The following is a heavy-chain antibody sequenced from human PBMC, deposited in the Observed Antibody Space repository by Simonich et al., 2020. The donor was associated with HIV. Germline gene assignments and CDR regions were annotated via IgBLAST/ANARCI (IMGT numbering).Heavy chain of an antibody. CDR1: GGSFRCYY. J-gene: IGHJ5*02. Sequence: QVQLQQWGAGLLKPSETLSLTCAVYGGSFRCYYWSWIRQPPGKGLEWIGEINHSGSTNYNPSLKSRVTISVDTSKNQFSLKLSSVTAADTAVYYCAREGYSGYDRGWFDPWGQGNLVTVSS. D-gene: IGHD5-12*01. CDR2: INHSGST. V-gene: IGHV4-34*01. CDR3: AREGYSGYDRGWFDP.